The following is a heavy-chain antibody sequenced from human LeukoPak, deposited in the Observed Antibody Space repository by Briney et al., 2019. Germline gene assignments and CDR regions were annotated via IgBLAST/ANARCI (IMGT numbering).Heavy chain of an antibody. V-gene: IGHV4-59*01. J-gene: IGHJ5*02. CDR1: GGSISSYY. D-gene: IGHD6-19*01. Sequence: SETLSLTCTVSGGSISSYYWSWIRQPPGKGLEWIGYIYYSGSTNYNPSLKSRVTISEDTSKNQFSLKLSSVTAADTAVYYCARIAVAEGFDPWGQGTLVTVSS. CDR2: IYYSGST. CDR3: ARIAVAEGFDP.